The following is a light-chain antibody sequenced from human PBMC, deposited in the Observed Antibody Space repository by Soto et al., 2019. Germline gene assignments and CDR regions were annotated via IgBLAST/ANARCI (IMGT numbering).Light chain of an antibody. V-gene: IGLV2-14*02. CDR1: SSDVGSYNR. Sequence: QSALTQPASVSGSPGQSITISCTGGSSDVGSYNRVSWYRQHPGKAPQLMIYEVSNRPSGVYNRFSGSKSGNTASLPNSGLQAEDEADYFCSSFTTSDTWVIGGGTKLTVL. CDR2: EVS. CDR3: SSFTTSDTWV. J-gene: IGLJ3*02.